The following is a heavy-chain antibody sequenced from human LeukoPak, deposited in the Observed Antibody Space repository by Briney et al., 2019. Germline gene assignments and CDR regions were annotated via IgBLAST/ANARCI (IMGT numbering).Heavy chain of an antibody. J-gene: IGHJ5*02. CDR2: INPSGGST. V-gene: IGHV1-46*01. Sequence: ASVKVSCRASGYTFTSYYMHWVRQAPGQGLEWMGIINPSGGSTSYAQKFQGRVTMTRDMSTSTVYMELSSLRSEDTAVYYCARAVLGYCSGGSCSWFDPWGQGTLVTVSS. CDR1: GYTFTSYY. CDR3: ARAVLGYCSGGSCSWFDP. D-gene: IGHD2-15*01.